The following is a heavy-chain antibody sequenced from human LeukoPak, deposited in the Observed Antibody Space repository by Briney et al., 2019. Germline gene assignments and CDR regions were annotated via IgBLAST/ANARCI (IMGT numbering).Heavy chain of an antibody. D-gene: IGHD6-19*01. CDR1: GYIFTGYY. CDR2: INPNSGGT. J-gene: IGHJ4*02. CDR3: ARDPYSSGWYVIDY. Sequence: ASVKVSCKASGYIFTGYYMHWVRQAPGQGLEWMGWINPNSGGTNYAQKFQGGVTMTRDTSISTAYMELSRLRSDDTAVYYCARDPYSSGWYVIDYWGQGTLVTVSS. V-gene: IGHV1-2*02.